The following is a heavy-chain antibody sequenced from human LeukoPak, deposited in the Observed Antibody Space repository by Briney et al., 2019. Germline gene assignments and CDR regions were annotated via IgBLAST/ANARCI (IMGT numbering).Heavy chain of an antibody. CDR3: VKDLGLRITMVRGVIAPNAFDF. Sequence: GGSLRLSCSASGFSFSAYAMHWVRQAPGKGLQYISAISSNGGTTFYADSVKGRFSISRDNSKNTLYLQMSSLRPEDTAIYYCVKDLGLRITMVRGVIAPNAFDFWGQGTMVTVSS. J-gene: IGHJ3*01. V-gene: IGHV3-64D*09. CDR1: GFSFSAYA. D-gene: IGHD3-10*01. CDR2: ISSNGGTT.